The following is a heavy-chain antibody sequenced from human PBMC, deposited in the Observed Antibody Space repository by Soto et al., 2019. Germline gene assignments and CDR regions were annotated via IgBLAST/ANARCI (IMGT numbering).Heavy chain of an antibody. CDR2: IIPILDVT. V-gene: IGHV1-69*02. CDR1: GGTFSSDT. D-gene: IGHD2-2*02. J-gene: IGHJ4*02. CDR3: ARSRYCTSASCYTPQPFDY. Sequence: SVKVSCKASGGTFSSDTINWVRQAPGQGLEWMGRIIPILDVTNYAQKFQGRVTITADKATSIAYLELSSLKSEDTAVYYCARSRYCTSASCYTPQPFDYWGQGTLVTVSS.